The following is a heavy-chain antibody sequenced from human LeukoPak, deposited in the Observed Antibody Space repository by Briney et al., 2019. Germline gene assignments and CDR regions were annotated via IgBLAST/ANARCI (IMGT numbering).Heavy chain of an antibody. Sequence: GASLKISCKGSGYSFTNYWIGWVRQMPGKGLEWMGIIYPGDSDTRYSPSFQGQVTISADKSISTAYLQWSSLKASDSAIYYCAKTPYSSRWYVFDYWGQGTLVTVSS. CDR2: IYPGDSDT. D-gene: IGHD6-13*01. V-gene: IGHV5-51*01. CDR1: GYSFTNYW. CDR3: AKTPYSSRWYVFDY. J-gene: IGHJ4*02.